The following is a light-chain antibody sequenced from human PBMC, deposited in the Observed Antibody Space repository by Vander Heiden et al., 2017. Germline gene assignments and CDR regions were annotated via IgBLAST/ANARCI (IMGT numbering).Light chain of an antibody. V-gene: IGKV4-1*01. J-gene: IGKJ4*01. Sequence: DIVMTQSPDSLAGSLGESATINCKSSQSVLYSSNNENYLAWYQQKPGQPPKLLIYWASTRESGVPDRFSGSGSGTDFILTISSLQAEDVAVYYCQQYYRTPLTFGGGTKVEIK. CDR3: QQYYRTPLT. CDR2: WAS. CDR1: QSVLYSSNNENY.